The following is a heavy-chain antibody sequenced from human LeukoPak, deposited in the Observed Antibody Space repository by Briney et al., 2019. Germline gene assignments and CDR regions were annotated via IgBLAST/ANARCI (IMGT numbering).Heavy chain of an antibody. Sequence: GGCRRLACAAAAFTFGRVGMDWVRQAAGKGMGWVAVMGYDGSKKYYADSVKARFTISKDNSKNTQYLQMNSLRAEDTPVYYCPKDESAARYYYYSYTDVWGKGTTVTVSS. J-gene: IGHJ6*03. CDR1: AFTFGRVG. V-gene: IGHV3-33*06. CDR3: PKDESAARYYYYSYTDV. CDR2: MGYDGSKK. D-gene: IGHD2-2*01.